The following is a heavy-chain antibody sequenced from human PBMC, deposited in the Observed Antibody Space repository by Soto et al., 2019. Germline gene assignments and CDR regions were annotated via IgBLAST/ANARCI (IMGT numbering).Heavy chain of an antibody. CDR2: IGGSDDRT. J-gene: IGHJ3*02. CDR3: AKDWLRWAFDI. V-gene: IGHV3-23*01. Sequence: GGSMRLSCAASGFTISSNAMSWVRQAPGKGLEWVSAIGGSDDRTDYADSVRGRFTIFRDNSKNTLYLQMNSLRVEDTAVYYCAKDWLRWAFDIWGQGTMVTVSS. CDR1: GFTISSNA. D-gene: IGHD4-17*01.